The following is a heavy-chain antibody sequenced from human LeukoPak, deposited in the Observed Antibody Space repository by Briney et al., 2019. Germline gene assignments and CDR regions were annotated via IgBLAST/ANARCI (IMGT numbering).Heavy chain of an antibody. CDR1: GFPFSSYW. D-gene: IGHD2-2*01. Sequence: GGSLRLSCAASGFPFSSYWMTWVRQAPGKGLEWVANIKQDGSEIFYVDSVKGRFTISRDNAKNSLFLQMNSLRAEDTAVYYCATDRGMYQLLYYGMDVWGQGTTVTVSS. CDR3: ATDRGMYQLLYYGMDV. CDR2: IKQDGSEI. V-gene: IGHV3-7*03. J-gene: IGHJ6*02.